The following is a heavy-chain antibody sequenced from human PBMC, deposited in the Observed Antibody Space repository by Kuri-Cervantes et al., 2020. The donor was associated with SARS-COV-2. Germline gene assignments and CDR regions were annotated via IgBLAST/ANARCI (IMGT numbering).Heavy chain of an antibody. CDR3: ARMSYTGWYYFDY. Sequence: ESLKISCTVSGYSISSGYYWGWIRQPPGKGLEWIGSIYHSGSTYYNPSLKSRVTISVDTSKNQFSLKLSSVTAADTAVYYCARMSYTGWYYFDYWGQGTLVTVSS. CDR1: GYSISSGYY. CDR2: IYHSGST. V-gene: IGHV4-38-2*02. J-gene: IGHJ4*02. D-gene: IGHD6-19*01.